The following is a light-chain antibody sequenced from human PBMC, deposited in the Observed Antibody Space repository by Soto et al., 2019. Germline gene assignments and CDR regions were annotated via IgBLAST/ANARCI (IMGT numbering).Light chain of an antibody. V-gene: IGKV3-20*01. CDR3: QHYGSSLRT. J-gene: IGKJ1*01. CDR2: GAS. CDR1: QSVSSSY. Sequence: EIVLTQSPGTLSLSPGERATLSCRASQSVSSSYLAWYQQKPGQAPRLLIYGASSRSAGIPDRFSGSGSGTDFTLTISRLEPEDFAVYYCQHYGSSLRTFGHGTKVEIK.